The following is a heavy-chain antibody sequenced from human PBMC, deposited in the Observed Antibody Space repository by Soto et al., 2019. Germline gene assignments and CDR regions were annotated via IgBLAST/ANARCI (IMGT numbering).Heavy chain of an antibody. CDR1: ECSLSRCYY. CDR3: ARVALGPIAY. D-gene: IGHD2-15*01. V-gene: IGHV4-38-2*02. CDR2: MYHSGTT. J-gene: IGHJ1*01. Sequence: PQKRSHTWSGSECSLSRCYYWGWIRQSPGEGLEWIVSMYHSGTTYYNPSLKSRVIISXXXXXXQXSXKLXXVTSADTAVYFCARVALGPIAYCGQGTLVPVSA.